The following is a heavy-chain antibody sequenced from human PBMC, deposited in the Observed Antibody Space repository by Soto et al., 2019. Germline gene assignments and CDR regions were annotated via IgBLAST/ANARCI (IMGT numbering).Heavy chain of an antibody. D-gene: IGHD1-26*01. CDR2: MNPNSGNT. CDR1: FTSYD. J-gene: IGHJ6*02. CDR3: ARGPGSSDWRFSYYYMDV. V-gene: IGHV1-8*01. Sequence: QVQLVQSGAEVKKPGASVKVSCTFTSYDINWVRQATGQGLEWMAWMNPNSGNTRYAQKFHGRVTMTRHTPNFTAYMELSSLRSEDTAVYYCARGPGSSDWRFSYYYMDVWGQGTTVTVAS.